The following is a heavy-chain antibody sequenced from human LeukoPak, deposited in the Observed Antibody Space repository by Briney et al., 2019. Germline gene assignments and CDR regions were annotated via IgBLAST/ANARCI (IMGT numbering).Heavy chain of an antibody. CDR1: GGSISSYY. V-gene: IGHV4-59*01. J-gene: IGHJ4*02. CDR3: ARVGRYYYASDY. D-gene: IGHD3-10*01. CDR2: IYYSGST. Sequence: SETLSLTCTVSGGSISSYYWSWIRQPPGKGLEWIGYIYYSGSTNYNPSLKSRVTISVDTSKNQFSLKLRSVTAADTAVYYCARVGRYYYASDYWGQGTLVTVSS.